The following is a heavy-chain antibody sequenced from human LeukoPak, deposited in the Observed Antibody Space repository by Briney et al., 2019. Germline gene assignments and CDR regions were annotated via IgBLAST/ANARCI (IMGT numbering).Heavy chain of an antibody. CDR2: IIPILGIA. CDR3: ARDREQQLVHEYYYYGMDV. V-gene: IGHV1-69*04. CDR1: GGTFSSYA. D-gene: IGHD6-13*01. J-gene: IGHJ6*02. Sequence: ASVKVSCKASGGTFSSYAISWVRQAPGQGLEWMGRIIPILGIANYAQKFQGRVAITADKSTSIAYMELSSLRSEDTAVYYCARDREQQLVHEYYYYGMDVWGQGTTVTVSS.